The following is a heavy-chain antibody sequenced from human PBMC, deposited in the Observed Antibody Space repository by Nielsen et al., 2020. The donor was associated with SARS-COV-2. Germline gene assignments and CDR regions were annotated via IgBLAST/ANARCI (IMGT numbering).Heavy chain of an antibody. V-gene: IGHV3-48*04. J-gene: IGHJ6*03. Sequence: GGSLRLSCSASGFTFNTYSMNWVRQTPGRGLEWISHINSRATTVYYADSVKGRFVVSRDNVRSSLFLQMNSLRGEDTAVYYCAREGLDSTYYMDVWGEGTTVSVSS. CDR2: INSRATTV. CDR1: GFTFNTYS. CDR3: AREGLDSTYYMDV. D-gene: IGHD3/OR15-3a*01.